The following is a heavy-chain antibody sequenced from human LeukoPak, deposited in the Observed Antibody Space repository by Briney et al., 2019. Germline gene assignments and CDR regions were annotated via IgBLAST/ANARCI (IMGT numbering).Heavy chain of an antibody. V-gene: IGHV4-38-2*01. Sequence: PSETLSLTCAVSGYSISRGYYWALIRQPPGKGLEWIGTVYHTGSTYYHPSLDSRVTISVDTSKNEFSLNLKSVTAADTAVYYCARAGWIIASGIDYWGQGALVTVSS. J-gene: IGHJ4*02. CDR2: VYHTGST. CDR3: ARAGWIIASGIDY. D-gene: IGHD2-21*01. CDR1: GYSISRGYY.